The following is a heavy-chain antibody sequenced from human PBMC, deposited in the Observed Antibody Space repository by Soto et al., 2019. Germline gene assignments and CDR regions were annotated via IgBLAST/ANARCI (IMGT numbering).Heavy chain of an antibody. D-gene: IGHD3-16*01. Sequence: SETLSLTCTVSGGSITTPGYSWSWIRQPPGKAPERIGYDCHNGNDYPKPSIKSRVSIALDGTKNQVNLKMISVTAADTCLYYCSARHYYDYCFDAWGQGTMVTVSS. J-gene: IGHJ5*02. CDR3: SARHYYDYCFDA. CDR2: DCHNGND. CDR1: GGSITTPGYS. V-gene: IGHV4-30-2*01.